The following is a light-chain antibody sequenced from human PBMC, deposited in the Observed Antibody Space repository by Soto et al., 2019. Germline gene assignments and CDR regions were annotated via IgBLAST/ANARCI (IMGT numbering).Light chain of an antibody. Sequence: VLTQSPDTMSLSPGERATLSCRTSQNVYNNYLAWYQQRPGQAPRLLIYGVFNKATGIPDRFSGSGSGTYFTLTISGLEPEDSEVYYCQHYDGSPRTFGQGTNLEIK. V-gene: IGKV3-20*01. J-gene: IGKJ2*01. CDR1: QNVYNNY. CDR3: QHYDGSPRT. CDR2: GVF.